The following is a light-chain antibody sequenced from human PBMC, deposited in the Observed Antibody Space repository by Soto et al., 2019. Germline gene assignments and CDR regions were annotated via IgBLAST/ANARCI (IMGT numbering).Light chain of an antibody. J-gene: IGKJ1*01. CDR3: QQYETFSGT. CDR1: QGIGSY. CDR2: AAS. V-gene: IGKV1-9*01. Sequence: IQLTQSPSSLSASVGDRFTITCRASQGIGSYLAWYQQKPGEAPKLLIFAASTLQSGVPSRFSGSGSGTDFTLTIASLQPDDFATYYCQQYETFSGTFGPGTKVDIK.